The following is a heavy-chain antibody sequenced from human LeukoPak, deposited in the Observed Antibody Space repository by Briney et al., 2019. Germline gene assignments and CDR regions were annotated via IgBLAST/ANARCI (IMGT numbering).Heavy chain of an antibody. CDR3: VKDMKIKAAGYYFDY. V-gene: IGHV3-30*18. D-gene: IGHD6-13*01. CDR2: IANDGRDK. J-gene: IGHJ4*02. CDR1: GFTFSDYG. Sequence: GGSLRLSCAASGFTFSDYGMHWVRQAPGKGLEWVAVIANDGRDKKYADSVRGRFTISRDDSKNTVYLQMNSLRAEDTAVFYCVKDMKIKAAGYYFDYWGQGTLVTVSS.